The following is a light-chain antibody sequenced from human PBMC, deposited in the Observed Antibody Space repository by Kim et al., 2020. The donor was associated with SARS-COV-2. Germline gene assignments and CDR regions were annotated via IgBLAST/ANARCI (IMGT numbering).Light chain of an antibody. V-gene: IGLV2-11*01. CDR3: CSYAGSYTWV. CDR1: SSDVGGYNY. Sequence: GQAVTISCTGTSSDVGGYNYVTWYQQHPGKAPKLMIYDVSKRPSGVPDRFSGSKSGKTASLTISGLQAEDEADYYCCSYAGSYTWVFGGGTKLTVL. J-gene: IGLJ3*02. CDR2: DVS.